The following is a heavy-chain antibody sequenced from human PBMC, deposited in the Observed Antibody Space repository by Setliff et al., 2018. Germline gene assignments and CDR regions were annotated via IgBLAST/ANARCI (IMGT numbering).Heavy chain of an antibody. CDR1: GFTFSNYA. V-gene: IGHV3-13*04. D-gene: IGHD3-3*01. CDR2: TAAAGDT. CDR3: ARSSVVGGYSTTYYDLKFYYYMDV. Sequence: PGGSLRLSCATSGFTFSNYAMGWVRQVTGKGLEWVSGTAAAGDTYYADSVKGRFTISRENAKNSFYLQMNSLTAGDTAVYYCARSSVVGGYSTTYYDLKFYYYMDVWGKGTTVTVSS. J-gene: IGHJ6*03.